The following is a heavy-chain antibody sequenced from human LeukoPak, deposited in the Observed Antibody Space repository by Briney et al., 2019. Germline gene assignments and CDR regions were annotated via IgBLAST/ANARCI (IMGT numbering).Heavy chain of an antibody. CDR2: ISSSSSTI. Sequence: GGSLRLSCAASGFTFSNYSMNWVRQAPGKGLEWVSYISSSSSTIYYADSVKGRFTISRDNAKNSLYLQMNSLRAEDTAVYYCARELTMVRGVIKPHFDYWGQGTLVTVSS. J-gene: IGHJ4*02. D-gene: IGHD3-10*01. CDR1: GFTFSNYS. V-gene: IGHV3-48*01. CDR3: ARELTMVRGVIKPHFDY.